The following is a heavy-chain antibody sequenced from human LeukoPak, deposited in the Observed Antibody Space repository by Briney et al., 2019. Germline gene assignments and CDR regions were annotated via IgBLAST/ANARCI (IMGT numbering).Heavy chain of an antibody. CDR2: IKEEGREK. D-gene: IGHD3-16*01. Sequence: GGPLRLSCAASGFTFSNYWMSWVRQAPGKGLEGVANIKEEGREKDYVDSVKGRFTISRDNAQSSLYLQMDSLRAEDTAVYYCARDGVVNFWVSYGTYNYYYHMDVWGKGTTVTVSS. V-gene: IGHV3-7*01. J-gene: IGHJ6*04. CDR1: GFTFSNYW. CDR3: ARDGVVNFWVSYGTYNYYYHMDV.